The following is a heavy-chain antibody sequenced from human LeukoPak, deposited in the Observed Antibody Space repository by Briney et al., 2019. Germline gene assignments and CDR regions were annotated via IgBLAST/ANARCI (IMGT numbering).Heavy chain of an antibody. CDR2: ILYDGSNK. CDR1: GFTFSSYA. J-gene: IGHJ4*02. CDR3: ARDMTETYYYDSSGYYPDY. V-gene: IGHV3-30-3*01. Sequence: GGSLRVSCAAAGFTFSSYAMHWVRQAPGRGLEWVAVILYDGSNKYYADSVKGRFTISRDNSKNTLYLQMNSLRAEDTAVYYCARDMTETYYYDSSGYYPDYWGQGTLVTVSS. D-gene: IGHD3-22*01.